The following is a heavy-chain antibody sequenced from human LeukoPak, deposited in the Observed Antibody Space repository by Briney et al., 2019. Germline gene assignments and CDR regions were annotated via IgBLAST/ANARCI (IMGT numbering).Heavy chain of an antibody. V-gene: IGHV3-30*03. D-gene: IGHD5-18*01. Sequence: PGGSLRLSCAASGFTLSSYGMHWVRQAPGKGLEWVAAISYDGSNKYYADSVKGRFTISRDNSKNTLYLQMNSLRAEDTAVYYCAVHSYGRQLGFDYWGQGTLVTVSS. CDR1: GFTLSSYG. CDR3: AVHSYGRQLGFDY. J-gene: IGHJ4*02. CDR2: ISYDGSNK.